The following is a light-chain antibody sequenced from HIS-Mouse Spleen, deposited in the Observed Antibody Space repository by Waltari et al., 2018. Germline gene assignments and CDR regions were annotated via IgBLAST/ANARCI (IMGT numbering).Light chain of an antibody. CDR2: GAS. J-gene: IGKJ1*01. CDR3: QQYGSSPPWP. CDR1: QSVSSSY. Sequence: LTQSPSFLSASVGDRVTITCRASQSVSSSYLAWYQQKPGQAPRLLIYGASSRANGIPDRLSGSGSGTDFTLTISRLEPEDFAVYYCQQYGSSPPWPFGQGTKVEIK. V-gene: IGKV3-20*01.